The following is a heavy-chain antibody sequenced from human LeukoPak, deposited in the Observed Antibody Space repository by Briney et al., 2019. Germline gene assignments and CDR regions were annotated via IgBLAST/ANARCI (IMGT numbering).Heavy chain of an antibody. V-gene: IGHV3-74*01. Sequence: GGSLRLSCAASGFTFSSYWMHWVRQAPGKGLVWVSRINSDGSSTSYADSVKGRFTISRDNAKKSLYLQMNSLRAEDTAVYYCVRGGLYHYSATSGDYWGKGTSVTISS. CDR1: GFTFSSYW. CDR3: VRGGLYHYSATSGDY. D-gene: IGHD3-16*02. CDR2: INSDGSST. J-gene: IGHJ4*02.